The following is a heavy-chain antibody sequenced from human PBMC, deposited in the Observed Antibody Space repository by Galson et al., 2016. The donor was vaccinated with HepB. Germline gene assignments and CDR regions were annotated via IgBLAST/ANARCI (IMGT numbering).Heavy chain of an antibody. V-gene: IGHV4-39*01. Sequence: SETLSLTCTVSGGSVSSSTYSWGWIRQPPGKGLEWIGSIYYSGNTYYNSSLKSRVSISVDTSKNQFSLRLWSVTAADTAIYYCARHGGNKIPFDYWGQGNLVTVSS. J-gene: IGHJ4*02. CDR3: ARHGGNKIPFDY. CDR2: IYYSGNT. D-gene: IGHD1/OR15-1a*01. CDR1: GGSVSSSTYS.